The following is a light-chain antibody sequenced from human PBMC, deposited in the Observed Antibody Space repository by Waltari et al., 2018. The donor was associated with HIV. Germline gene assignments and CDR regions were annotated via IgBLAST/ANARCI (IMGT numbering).Light chain of an antibody. CDR2: EVS. V-gene: IGLV2-14*01. CDR1: SSDVGGYNS. J-gene: IGLJ2*01. Sequence: QSALTQPASVSGSPGQSFTISCTGTSSDVGGYNSVSWYQQHPGKAPKLMIYEVSNRPSGVSNRFSGSKSGNTSSLTISGLQAEDEAEYYCSSYTSSSTLVFGGGTKLTVL. CDR3: SSYTSSSTLV.